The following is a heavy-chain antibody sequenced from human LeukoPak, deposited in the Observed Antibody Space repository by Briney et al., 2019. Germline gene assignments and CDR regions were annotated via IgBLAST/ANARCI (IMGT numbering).Heavy chain of an antibody. CDR3: ATEYYYDSSGYFVVG. J-gene: IGHJ4*02. CDR2: ISGGGGST. V-gene: IGHV3-23*01. D-gene: IGHD3-22*01. CDR1: GFSFKSYA. Sequence: GGSLRLSCAASGFSFKSYAMSWVRQAPGKGLEWVSAISGGGGSTYYADSVKGRFTISRDNSKNTLYLQMNSLRAEDTAVYYCATEYYYDSSGYFVVGWGQGTLVTVSS.